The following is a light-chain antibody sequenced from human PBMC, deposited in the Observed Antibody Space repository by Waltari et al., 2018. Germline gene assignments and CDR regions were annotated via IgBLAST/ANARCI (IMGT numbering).Light chain of an antibody. V-gene: IGLV6-57*03. CDR2: EDT. Sequence: FMLTQPHSVSESPGKTVTISCTRSTGNIPSHYVQWYQPRPGGAPTPIIYEDTQTPSGVPDRFSGSIDSSSNSASLTISGLITEDEADYYCQSYDLNSRVVFGGRTKLTVL. CDR3: QSYDLNSRVV. CDR1: TGNIPSHY. J-gene: IGLJ2*01.